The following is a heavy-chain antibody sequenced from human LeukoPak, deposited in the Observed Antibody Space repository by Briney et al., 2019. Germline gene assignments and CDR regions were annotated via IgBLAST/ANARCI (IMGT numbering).Heavy chain of an antibody. CDR3: ARDLTRPYDYVWGSYRHDDAFDI. CDR1: GFTFSSYW. CDR2: IKQDGSEK. D-gene: IGHD3-16*02. Sequence: GGSLRLSCAASGFTFSSYWMSWVRQAPGKGLEWVANIKQDGSEKYYVDYVKGRFTISRDNAKNSLYLQMNSLRAEDTAVYYCARDLTRPYDYVWGSYRHDDAFDIWGQGTMVTVSS. J-gene: IGHJ3*02. V-gene: IGHV3-7*01.